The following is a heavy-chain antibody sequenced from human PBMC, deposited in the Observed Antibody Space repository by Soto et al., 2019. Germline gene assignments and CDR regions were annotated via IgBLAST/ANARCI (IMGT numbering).Heavy chain of an antibody. CDR3: AKWEGLGSGYYYYAVDV. V-gene: IGHV4-31*03. J-gene: IGHJ6*02. Sequence: SETLSLTCTVSGGSISSGGYYWTWIRQHPGKGLEWIAYIYHSGYTFYNPSLKSRVTMSVDTSKNQFSLKLRSVTAADTAVYYCAKWEGLGSGYYYYAVDVWGQGTTVTVSS. CDR2: IYHSGYT. D-gene: IGHD1-26*01. CDR1: GGSISSGGYY.